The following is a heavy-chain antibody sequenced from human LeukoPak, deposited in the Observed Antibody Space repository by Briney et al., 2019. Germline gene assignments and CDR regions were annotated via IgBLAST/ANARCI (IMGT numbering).Heavy chain of an antibody. CDR3: ARNYYGSGSYYPHSI. Sequence: ASVKVSCKASGYTFTSYYMHWVRQAPGQGLEGMGIINPSGGSTSYAQKFQGRVTMTRDMSTSTVYMELSSLRSDDTAVYYCARNYYGSGSYYPHSIWGQGTLVTVSS. J-gene: IGHJ4*02. V-gene: IGHV1-46*01. D-gene: IGHD3-10*01. CDR2: INPSGGST. CDR1: GYTFTSYY.